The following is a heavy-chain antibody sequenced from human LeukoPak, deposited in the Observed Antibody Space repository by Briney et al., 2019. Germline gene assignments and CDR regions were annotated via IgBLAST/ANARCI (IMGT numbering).Heavy chain of an antibody. V-gene: IGHV1-3*01. D-gene: IGHD2-15*01. CDR1: GYTFTSYA. J-gene: IGHJ4*02. CDR3: ARASRYCSGGSCYFLPFDY. CDR2: INAGNANT. Sequence: GASVKVSCKASGYTFTSYAMHWVRQAPGQRLEWMGWINAGNANTKYSQKFQGRVTITRDTSASTAYMELSSLRSEDTAVYYCARASRYCSGGSCYFLPFDYWGQGTLVTVSS.